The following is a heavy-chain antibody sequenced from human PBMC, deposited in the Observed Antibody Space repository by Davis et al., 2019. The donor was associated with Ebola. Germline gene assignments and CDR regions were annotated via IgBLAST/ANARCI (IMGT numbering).Heavy chain of an antibody. Sequence: GESLKISCAASGFTFSDYYMSWIRQAPGKGLEWVSYISSSGSTIYYADSVKGRFTISRDNSKNTLYLQMNSLRAEDTAVYYCAKDWATADVVNYYYGMDVWGQGTTVTVSS. CDR3: AKDWATADVVNYYYGMDV. CDR1: GFTFSDYY. J-gene: IGHJ6*02. CDR2: ISSSGSTI. V-gene: IGHV3-11*01. D-gene: IGHD2-21*01.